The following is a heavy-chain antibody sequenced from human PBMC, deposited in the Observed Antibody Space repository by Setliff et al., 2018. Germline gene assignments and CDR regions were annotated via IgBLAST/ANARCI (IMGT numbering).Heavy chain of an antibody. CDR1: GFSLRSSGMA. J-gene: IGHJ4*02. D-gene: IGHD3-10*01. CDR2: IYWDDVK. CDR3: AHRGGYGADSLYYFDV. Sequence: GSGPTLVNPTQTLTLTCSFSGFSLRSSGMAVGWIRQPPGKALEWLALIYWDDVKRYSPFLKNRLTIIQDTSKNQVVLTLTNMDPVDTATYYCAHRGGYGADSLYYFDVWGQGTLVTVS. V-gene: IGHV2-5*02.